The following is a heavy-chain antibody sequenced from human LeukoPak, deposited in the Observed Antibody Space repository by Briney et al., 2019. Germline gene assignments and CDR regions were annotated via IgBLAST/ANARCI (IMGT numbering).Heavy chain of an antibody. CDR2: IWYDGSNK. D-gene: IGHD3-10*01. V-gene: IGHV3-33*01. CDR1: GFTFSSYG. CDR3: ARGWGE. Sequence: GRSLRLSCAASGFTFSSYGMHWVRQAPGKGLEWVAVIWYDGSNKYYADSVKGRFTISRDNAKKSLYLQMNSLRAEDTAVYYCARGWGEGGQGTLVTVSS. J-gene: IGHJ4*02.